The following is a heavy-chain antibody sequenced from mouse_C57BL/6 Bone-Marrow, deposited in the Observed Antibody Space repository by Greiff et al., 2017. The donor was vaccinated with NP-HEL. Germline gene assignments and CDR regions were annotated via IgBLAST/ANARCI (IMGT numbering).Heavy chain of an antibody. CDR3: ARLVFPYYGSSYDYFDY. J-gene: IGHJ2*01. Sequence: EVQLVESGPELVKPGASVKISCKASGYSFTGYYMHWVKQSHGNILDWIGYIYPYNGVSSYNQKFKGKATLTVDKSSSTAYMELRSLTSEDSAVYYCARLVFPYYGSSYDYFDYWGQGTTLTVSS. V-gene: IGHV1-31*01. CDR1: GYSFTGYY. D-gene: IGHD1-1*01. CDR2: IYPYNGVS.